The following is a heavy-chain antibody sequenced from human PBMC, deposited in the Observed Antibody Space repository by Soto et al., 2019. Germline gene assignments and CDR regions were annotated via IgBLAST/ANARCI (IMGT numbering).Heavy chain of an antibody. CDR1: GGSISSGGYY. V-gene: IGHV4-31*03. J-gene: IGHJ4*02. CDR2: IYYSGST. D-gene: IGHD3-22*01. CDR3: ARADPYYYDSSGHDHFDY. Sequence: SETLSLTCTVSGGSISSGGYYRSWIRQHPGKGLEWIGYIYYSGSTYYNPSLKSRVTISVDTSKNQFSLKLSSVTAADTAVYYCARADPYYYDSSGHDHFDYWGQGTLVTVSS.